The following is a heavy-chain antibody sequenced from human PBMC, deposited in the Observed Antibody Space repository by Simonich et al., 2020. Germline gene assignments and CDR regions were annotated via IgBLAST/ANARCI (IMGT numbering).Heavy chain of an antibody. CDR1: GYTFTGYY. J-gene: IGHJ3*02. Sequence: QVQLVQSGAEVKKPGASVKVSCKASGYTFTGYYMHWVRQAPGQGLEWRGWINHSSGGTNYAQKFQGRVTMTRDTSISTAYMELSRLRSDDTAVYYCARVRFEAFDIWGQGTMVTVSS. CDR3: ARVRFEAFDI. CDR2: INHSSGGT. V-gene: IGHV1-2*02.